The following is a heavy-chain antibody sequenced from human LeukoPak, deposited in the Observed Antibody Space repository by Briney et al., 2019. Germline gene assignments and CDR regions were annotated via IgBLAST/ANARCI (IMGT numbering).Heavy chain of an antibody. V-gene: IGHV4-59*01. J-gene: IGHJ5*02. Sequence: SETLSLTCTVSGGSISSYYWGWIRQPPGKGLEWIGYIYYSGSSNYNPSLKSRVTISVDTSKNQFSVKLSSVTAADTAVYYCARGVVAARFWFDPWGQGTLVTVSS. CDR3: ARGVVAARFWFDP. D-gene: IGHD2-15*01. CDR2: IYYSGSS. CDR1: GGSISSYY.